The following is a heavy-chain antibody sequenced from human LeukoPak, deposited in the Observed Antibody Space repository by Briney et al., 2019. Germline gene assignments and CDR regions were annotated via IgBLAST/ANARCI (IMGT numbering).Heavy chain of an antibody. V-gene: IGHV1-2*02. Sequence: ASVKVSCKASGYTFAAYYMHWVRQAPGQGLEWMGWINPNSGATNSAQRFQGRVTMTGDTSISTAYMELSSLRSDDTAVYYCARDSGSGWRDFDYWGQGTLVTVSS. CDR3: ARDSGSGWRDFDY. D-gene: IGHD6-19*01. CDR1: GYTFAAYY. J-gene: IGHJ4*02. CDR2: INPNSGAT.